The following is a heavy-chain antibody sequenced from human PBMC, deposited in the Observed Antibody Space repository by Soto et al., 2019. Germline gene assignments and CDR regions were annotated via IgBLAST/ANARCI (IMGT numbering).Heavy chain of an antibody. CDR2: IYYSGST. J-gene: IGHJ4*02. D-gene: IGHD2-15*01. CDR3: ARHRIVVGVLWGTKRTHFDY. CDR1: GGSISSGGYY. Sequence: SETLSLTCTVSGGSISSGGYYWSWIRQHPGKGLDWIGYIYYSGSTYYNPSLKSRVTISVDTSKNQFSLKLSSVTAADTAVYYCARHRIVVGVLWGTKRTHFDYWGQGTLVTVSS. V-gene: IGHV4-31*03.